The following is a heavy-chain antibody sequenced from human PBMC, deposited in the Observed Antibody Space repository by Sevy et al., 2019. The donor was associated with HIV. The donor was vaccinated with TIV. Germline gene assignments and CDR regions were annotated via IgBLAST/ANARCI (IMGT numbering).Heavy chain of an antibody. CDR2: FDPEDDET. J-gene: IGHJ4*02. V-gene: IGHV1-24*01. CDR3: ATTKDYYERSAYPVDY. CDR1: GYTLTEFA. Sequence: ASVKVSCRVSGYTLTEFAMHWVRQAPGKGLEWMGTFDPEDDETMYAQKFQGRVTLTEDTSTDTAYMELISLRSDDTAVYYCATTKDYYERSAYPVDYWGQGTLVTVSS. D-gene: IGHD3-22*01.